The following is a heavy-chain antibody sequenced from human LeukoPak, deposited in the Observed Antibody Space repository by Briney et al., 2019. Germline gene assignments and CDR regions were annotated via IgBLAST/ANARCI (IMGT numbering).Heavy chain of an antibody. Sequence: SETLSLTCTVSGASISSSTYYWGWIRQPPGKGLEWIGSIYYSGSTYYNPSLKSRVTISVDTSKNQFSLKLSSVTAADTAVYYCARANYYDSVSPKKDLFDYWGQGTLVTVSS. J-gene: IGHJ4*02. CDR1: GASISSSTYY. CDR2: IYYSGST. D-gene: IGHD3-22*01. CDR3: ARANYYDSVSPKKDLFDY. V-gene: IGHV4-39*01.